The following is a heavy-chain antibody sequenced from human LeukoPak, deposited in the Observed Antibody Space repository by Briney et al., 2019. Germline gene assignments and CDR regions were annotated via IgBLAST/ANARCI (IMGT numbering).Heavy chain of an antibody. V-gene: IGHV3-30*18. CDR2: ISHDGSNK. D-gene: IGHD3-3*01. CDR3: AKGGIFWSGYYSEVHYGMDV. J-gene: IGHJ6*02. CDR1: GFTFSSYG. Sequence: GGSLRLSCAASGFTFSSYGMHWVRQAPGKGLEWVAVISHDGSNKYYADSVKGRFTISRDNSKNTLYLQMNSLRAEDTAVYYCAKGGIFWSGYYSEVHYGMDVWGQGTTVTVSS.